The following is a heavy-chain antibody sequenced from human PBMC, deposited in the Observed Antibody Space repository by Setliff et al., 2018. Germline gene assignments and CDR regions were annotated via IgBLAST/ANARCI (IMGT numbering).Heavy chain of an antibody. J-gene: IGHJ3*01. Sequence: GASVKVSCKASGYNFAESIVSWVRQAPGQGLEWMGWISTYNGHTNYAQKFQGRVTMTTDTSTRTASMELRSLTSDDTAVYFCALSSLSICTGGNCPNVFDVWGQGTLVTVSS. CDR1: GYNFAESI. D-gene: IGHD2-15*01. CDR3: ALSSLSICTGGNCPNVFDV. CDR2: ISTYNGHT. V-gene: IGHV1-18*01.